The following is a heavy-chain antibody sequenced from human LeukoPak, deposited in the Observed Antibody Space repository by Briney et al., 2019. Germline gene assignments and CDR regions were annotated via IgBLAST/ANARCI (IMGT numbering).Heavy chain of an antibody. Sequence: GASVKVSCKASGYTFTGYYMHWVRQATGQGLEWMGWMNPNSGNTGYAQKFQGRVTITRNTSISTAYMELSSLRSEDTAVYYCARDRTYCSGGSCYSSSGWFDPWGQGTLVTVSS. D-gene: IGHD2-15*01. CDR1: GYTFTGYY. CDR2: MNPNSGNT. J-gene: IGHJ5*02. V-gene: IGHV1-8*03. CDR3: ARDRTYCSGGSCYSSSGWFDP.